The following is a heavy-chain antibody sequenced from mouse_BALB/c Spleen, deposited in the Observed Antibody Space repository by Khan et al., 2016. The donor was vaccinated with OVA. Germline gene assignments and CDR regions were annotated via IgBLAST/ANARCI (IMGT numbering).Heavy chain of an antibody. J-gene: IGHJ2*01. CDR3: ARGNYYGYYFDY. CDR2: ISYSGVT. CDR1: GYSITSGYA. D-gene: IGHD1-1*01. Sequence: EVQLVELGPGLVKPSQSLSLTRTVTGYSITSGYAWNWIRQFPGNKLEWMGYISYSGVTSYTPSLKSRISITRDTSKNQFFLQLNSVTTEDTATYYCARGNYYGYYFDYWGQGTTLTVSS. V-gene: IGHV3-2*02.